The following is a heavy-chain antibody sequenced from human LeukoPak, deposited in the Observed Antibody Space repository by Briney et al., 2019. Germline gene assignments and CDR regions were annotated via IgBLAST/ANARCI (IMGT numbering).Heavy chain of an antibody. CDR1: GGSISSYY. Sequence: SETLSLTCTVSGGSISSYYWTWMRQPPGKGLEWIGYIYYSGSSNYNPSLKSRVTISVDTSKDQFSLKLSSVTAADMAVYFCAREVVTVAGSYFDSWGQGTLVTVSS. D-gene: IGHD6-19*01. CDR3: AREVVTVAGSYFDS. J-gene: IGHJ4*02. CDR2: IYYSGSS. V-gene: IGHV4-59*01.